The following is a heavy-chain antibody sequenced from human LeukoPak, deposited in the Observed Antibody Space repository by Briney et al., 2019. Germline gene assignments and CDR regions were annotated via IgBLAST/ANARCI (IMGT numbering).Heavy chain of an antibody. V-gene: IGHV3-33*01. D-gene: IGHD3-3*01. Sequence: GRSLRLSCAASGFTFSSYGMHWVRQAPGKGLEWVAVIWYDGSNKYYADSVKGRFTISRDNSKNMLYLQMNSLRAEDTAVYCCARVEDFWSGYYYYWGQGTLVTVSS. CDR2: IWYDGSNK. CDR1: GFTFSSYG. CDR3: ARVEDFWSGYYYY. J-gene: IGHJ4*02.